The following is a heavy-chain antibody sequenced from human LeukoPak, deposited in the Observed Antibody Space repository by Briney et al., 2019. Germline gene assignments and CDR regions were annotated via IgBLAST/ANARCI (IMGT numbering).Heavy chain of an antibody. CDR2: INPSGGST. Sequence: ASVTVSCKASGYTFTSYYMHWVRQAPGQGLEWMGIINPSGGSTSYAQKFQGRVTMTRDTSTSTVYMELSSLRSEDTAVYYCARDKGLRFLEWLLPGDYWGQGTLVTVSS. V-gene: IGHV1-46*01. CDR1: GYTFTSYY. J-gene: IGHJ4*02. D-gene: IGHD3-3*01. CDR3: ARDKGLRFLEWLLPGDY.